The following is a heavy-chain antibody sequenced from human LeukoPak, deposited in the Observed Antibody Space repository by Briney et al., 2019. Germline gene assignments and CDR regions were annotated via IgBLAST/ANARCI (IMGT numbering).Heavy chain of an antibody. J-gene: IGHJ5*02. D-gene: IGHD2-2*01. CDR2: IYYSGST. Sequence: SETLSLTCTVSGGSISSYYWSWIRQPPGKGLEWIGYIYYSGSTNYNPSLKSRVTISVDTSKNQFSLKLSSVTAADTAVYYCARAHIVVVPAAMEVNWFDPWGQGTLVTVSS. CDR3: ARAHIVVVPAAMEVNWFDP. V-gene: IGHV4-59*08. CDR1: GGSISSYY.